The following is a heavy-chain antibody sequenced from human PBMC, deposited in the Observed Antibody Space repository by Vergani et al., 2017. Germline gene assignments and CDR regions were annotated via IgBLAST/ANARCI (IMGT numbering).Heavy chain of an antibody. J-gene: IGHJ4*02. V-gene: IGHV3-15*01. D-gene: IGHD3-22*01. CDR2: IKSKTDGGTT. CDR1: GFTFSNAW. Sequence: EVQLVESGGGLVKPGGSLRLSCAASGFTFSNAWMSWVRQAPGKGLEWVGRIKSKTDGGTTDYAAPVKGRFTISRDDSKNTLYLQMNRLKTEDTAVYYCTTELYYDSSGYPRSDYFDYWGQGTLVTVSS. CDR3: TTELYYDSSGYPRSDYFDY.